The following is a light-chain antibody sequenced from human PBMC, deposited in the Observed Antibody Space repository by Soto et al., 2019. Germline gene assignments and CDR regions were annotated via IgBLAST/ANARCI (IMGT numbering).Light chain of an antibody. CDR3: QQYDNLPG. Sequence: DIQMTQSPSSLSASVGDRVTITCQASQAISNYLNWYQQKPGKAPKLLIYDASNLETGVPSRFSGSGSGTDFTFTISSLQPEDIATYYCQQYDNLPGFGQGTKLEIK. CDR2: DAS. CDR1: QAISNY. J-gene: IGKJ2*03. V-gene: IGKV1-33*01.